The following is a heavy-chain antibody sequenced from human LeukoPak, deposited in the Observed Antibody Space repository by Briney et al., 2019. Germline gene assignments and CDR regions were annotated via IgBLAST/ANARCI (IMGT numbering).Heavy chain of an antibody. Sequence: KTGGSLRLSCAASGFTFTSYSMNWVRQAPGKGLEWVSSISSLSTYIYYADSVKGRFTISRDNAKNSLYLQMNSLRVEDTALYYCARRAPSHDFDDWGQGTLVTVSS. CDR2: ISSLSTYI. J-gene: IGHJ4*02. V-gene: IGHV3-21*01. CDR3: ARRAPSHDFDD. CDR1: GFTFTSYS.